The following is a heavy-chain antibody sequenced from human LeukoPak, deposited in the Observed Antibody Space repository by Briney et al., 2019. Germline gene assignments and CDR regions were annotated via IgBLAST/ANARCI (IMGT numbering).Heavy chain of an antibody. CDR2: ISWDGGST. J-gene: IGHJ6*04. CDR1: GFTFDDYA. CDR3: AKDKEYSGFGPILSGYYYGMDV. D-gene: IGHD5-12*01. Sequence: RAGGSLRLSCAASGFTFDDYAMHWVRQAPGKGLELASLISWDGGSTYYADSVKGRFTISRDNSRHTLYLQMNSLGAEDTALYYCAKDKEYSGFGPILSGYYYGMDVWGKGTTVTVSS. V-gene: IGHV3-43D*04.